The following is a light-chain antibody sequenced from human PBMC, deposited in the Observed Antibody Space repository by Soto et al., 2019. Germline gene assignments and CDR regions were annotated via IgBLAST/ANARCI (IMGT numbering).Light chain of an antibody. CDR2: GAS. J-gene: IGKJ1*01. CDR1: QSVSSK. Sequence: EIVMTRSPATLSVSPGEGATPSCRASQSVSSKLAWYQQKPGQAPRLLIYGASTRATGIPARFSGSGSGTEFTLIISSLQSEDSAVYYCQQYNSWLWTFGQGTKVDI. CDR3: QQYNSWLWT. V-gene: IGKV3-15*01.